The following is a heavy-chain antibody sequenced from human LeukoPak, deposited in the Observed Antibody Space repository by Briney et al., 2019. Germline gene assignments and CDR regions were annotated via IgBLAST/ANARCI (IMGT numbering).Heavy chain of an antibody. V-gene: IGHV3-23*01. D-gene: IGHD3-9*01. Sequence: GGSLRLSCAASGFTFSSYAMSWVRQAPGKGLEWVSTISGSGSNTYYADSVKGRFTISRDNSKNTLYLQMNSLRAEDTAVYYCAKLGDILTGYPYYFDYWGQGTLVTVSS. CDR1: GFTFSSYA. J-gene: IGHJ4*02. CDR3: AKLGDILTGYPYYFDY. CDR2: ISGSGSNT.